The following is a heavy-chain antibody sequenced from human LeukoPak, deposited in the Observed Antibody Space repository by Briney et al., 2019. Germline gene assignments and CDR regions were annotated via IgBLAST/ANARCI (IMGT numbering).Heavy chain of an antibody. Sequence: PSETLSLTCAVYGGSFTGYYWSWIRQPPGKGLEWIGEISHRGSTNYNPSLKSRVTISVDTSKNQFSLKLSSVTAADTAVYYCARVKRELPRGFDYWGQGTLVTVSS. CDR1: GGSFTGYY. CDR2: ISHRGST. CDR3: ARVKRELPRGFDY. D-gene: IGHD1-26*01. J-gene: IGHJ4*02. V-gene: IGHV4-34*01.